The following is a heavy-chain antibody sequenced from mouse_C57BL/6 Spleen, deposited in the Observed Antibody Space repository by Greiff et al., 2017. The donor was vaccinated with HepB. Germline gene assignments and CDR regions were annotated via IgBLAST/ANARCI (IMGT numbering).Heavy chain of an antibody. D-gene: IGHD2-2*01. J-gene: IGHJ4*01. CDR3: ARVGAMVTVRAMDY. V-gene: IGHV1-80*01. CDR1: GYAFSSYW. CDR2: IYPGDGDT. Sequence: QVHVKQSGAELVKPGASVKISCKASGYAFSSYWMNWVKQRPGKGLEWIGQIYPGDGDTNYNGKFKGKATLTADKSSSTAYMQLSSLTSEDSAVYFCARVGAMVTVRAMDYWGQGTSVTVSS.